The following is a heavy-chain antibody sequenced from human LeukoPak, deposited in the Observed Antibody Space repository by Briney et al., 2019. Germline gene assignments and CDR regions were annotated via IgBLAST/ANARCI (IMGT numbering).Heavy chain of an antibody. CDR1: GGSISSYY. CDR2: IYYSGST. V-gene: IGHV4-59*01. D-gene: IGHD6-13*01. CDR3: ARPSQSSSWYYFDY. Sequence: SETLSLTCTVSGGSISSYYWSWIRQPPGKGLEWIGYIYYSGSTNYNPSLKSRVTISVDTSKNQFSLKLSSVTAADTAVYYCARPSQSSSWYYFDYWGQGTLVTVSS. J-gene: IGHJ4*02.